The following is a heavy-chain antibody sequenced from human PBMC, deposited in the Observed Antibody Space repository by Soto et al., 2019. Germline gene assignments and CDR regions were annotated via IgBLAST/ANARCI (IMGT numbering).Heavy chain of an antibody. CDR2: ISGSGGST. D-gene: IGHD2-21*02. V-gene: IGHV3-23*01. J-gene: IGHJ6*02. CDR1: GCTISSYA. CDR3: AREETAWPLAYGLDV. Sequence: PGGPRSLSCSASGCTISSYAMSCVRQEPGKGLEWVSAISGSGGSTYYANSVKGRFTISRDNAKNSVSLQMNSLRAEDTAVYYCAREETAWPLAYGLDVWGQGPTVTVSS.